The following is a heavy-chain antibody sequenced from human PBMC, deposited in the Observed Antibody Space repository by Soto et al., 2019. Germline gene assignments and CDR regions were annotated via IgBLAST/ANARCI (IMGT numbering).Heavy chain of an antibody. CDR1: GAPISSYY. Sequence: PSETLSLTCTVSGAPISSYYWSWIRQPPGKGLEWIGYIYHSGSTNYNPSLKSRVTMSVDRSKNQFSLKLSSVTAADTAVYYCARGGPLRGCDYWGQGTLVTVSS. V-gene: IGHV4-59*01. CDR2: IYHSGST. D-gene: IGHD5-12*01. J-gene: IGHJ4*02. CDR3: ARGGPLRGCDY.